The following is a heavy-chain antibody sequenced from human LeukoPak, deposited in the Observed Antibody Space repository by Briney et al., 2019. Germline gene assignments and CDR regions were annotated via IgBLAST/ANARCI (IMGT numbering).Heavy chain of an antibody. D-gene: IGHD3-10*01. CDR3: RREGEYDVRKPGGDY. CDR2: INPSGGRT. CDR1: GYTFTRYY. J-gene: IGHJ4*02. V-gene: IGHV1-46*01. Sequence: ASVKVSCKASGYTFTRYYIDWVRQAPGQGLEWMGIINPSGGRTTYAQKFQGRVTMTRDTSTSTVYVEMSGLRSEDTAVYYCRREGEYDVRKPGGDYWGQGTLVTVSS.